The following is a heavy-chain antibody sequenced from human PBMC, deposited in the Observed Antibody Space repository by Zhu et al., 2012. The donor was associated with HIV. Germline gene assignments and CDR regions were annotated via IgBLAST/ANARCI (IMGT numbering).Heavy chain of an antibody. CDR1: GGSFSGYY. V-gene: IGHV4-34*01. D-gene: IGHD3-9*01. J-gene: IGHJ4*02. CDR2: IDHGGST. CDR3: ARHSRYDIVTGWGHFDF. Sequence: QVQLQQWGAGLLKPSETLSLTCAVYGGSFSGYYWSWIRQSPEKGLEWIGEIDHGGSTDYSPSLKSRVTISADRSKNQFSLKLTSVSAADTAVYYCARHSRYDIVTGWGHFDFWGQGTLVTVSS.